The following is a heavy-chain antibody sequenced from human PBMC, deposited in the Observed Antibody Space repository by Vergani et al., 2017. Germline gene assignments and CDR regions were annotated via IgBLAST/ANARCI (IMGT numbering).Heavy chain of an antibody. CDR1: GFTFSSYA. D-gene: IGHD1-1*01. J-gene: IGHJ6*03. CDR3: ARENWNDVIYYYYYMDV. V-gene: IGHV3-30-3*01. Sequence: QVQLVESGGGVVQPGRSLRLSCAASGFTFSSYAMHWVRQAPGKGLEWVAVISYDGSNKYYADSVKGRFTISRDNSKNTRYLQMNSLRAEDTAVYYCARENWNDVIYYYYYMDVWGKGTTVTVSS. CDR2: ISYDGSNK.